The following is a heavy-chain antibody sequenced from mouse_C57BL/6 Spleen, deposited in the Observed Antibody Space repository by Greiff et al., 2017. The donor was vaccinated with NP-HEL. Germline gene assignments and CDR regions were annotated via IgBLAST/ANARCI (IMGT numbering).Heavy chain of an antibody. CDR3: ANYYGSSDWYFDV. J-gene: IGHJ1*03. CDR2: IYPRSGNT. CDR1: GYTFTSYG. D-gene: IGHD1-1*01. Sequence: VQLQQSGAELARPGASVKLSCKASGYTFTSYGISWVKQRTGQGLEWIGEIYPRSGNTYYNEKFKGKATLTADKSSSTAYMELRSLTSEDSAVYFCANYYGSSDWYFDVWGTGTTVTVSS. V-gene: IGHV1-81*01.